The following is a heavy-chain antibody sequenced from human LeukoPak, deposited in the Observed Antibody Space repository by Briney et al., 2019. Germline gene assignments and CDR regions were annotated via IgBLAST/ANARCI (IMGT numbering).Heavy chain of an antibody. CDR2: TRNKANSYTT. J-gene: IGHJ4*02. CDR1: GFTFSDHY. CDR3: AVRYSGRWYLFDS. D-gene: IGHD6-13*01. Sequence: GGSLRLSCAASGFTFSDHYMDWVRQAPGKGLEWVGRTRNKANSYTTEYAASVKGRFTISRDDSKNSLYLQMNSLKTEDTAVYYCAVRYSGRWYLFDSWGQGTLVTVSS. V-gene: IGHV3-72*01.